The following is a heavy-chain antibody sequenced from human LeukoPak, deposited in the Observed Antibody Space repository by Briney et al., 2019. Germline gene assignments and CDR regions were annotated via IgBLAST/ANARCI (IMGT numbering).Heavy chain of an antibody. CDR2: IYYSGST. J-gene: IGHJ4*02. CDR1: GGSISSSSYY. D-gene: IGHD3-22*01. Sequence: SETLSLTCSVSGGSISSSSYYWGWIRQPPGKGLEWIGSIYYSGSTYYNPSLKSRVTISVDTSKNQFSLKLSSVTAADTAVYYCARAKGITMIVVVIMDYFDYWGQGTLVTVSS. V-gene: IGHV4-39*07. CDR3: ARAKGITMIVVVIMDYFDY.